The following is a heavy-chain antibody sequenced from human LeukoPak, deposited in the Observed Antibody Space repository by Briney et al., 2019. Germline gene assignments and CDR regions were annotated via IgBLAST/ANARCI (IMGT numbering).Heavy chain of an antibody. V-gene: IGHV3-23*01. D-gene: IGHD1-1*01. CDR3: ARDWKCDC. J-gene: IGHJ4*02. Sequence: GGSLRLSCAASGFAFRYYAMTWVRQAPGKGLEWVAAISDSGAKTSYADSVKGRYTISRDNSKNMLYLQMNSLRVEETAVYSCARDWKCDCWGQGTLATVSS. CDR1: GFAFRYYA. CDR2: ISDSGAKT.